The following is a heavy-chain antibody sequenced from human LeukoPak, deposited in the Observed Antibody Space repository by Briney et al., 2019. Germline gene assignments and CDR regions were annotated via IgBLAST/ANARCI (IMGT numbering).Heavy chain of an antibody. J-gene: IGHJ4*02. Sequence: SEALSLTCTVSGGSISSSSYYWGWIRQPPGKGLEWIGSIYYSGSTYYNPSLKSRVTISVDTSKNQFSLKLSSVTAADTAVYYCARGSSGYFDYWGQGTLVTVSS. CDR1: GGSISSSSYY. CDR3: ARGSSGYFDY. CDR2: IYYSGST. V-gene: IGHV4-39*01. D-gene: IGHD6-19*01.